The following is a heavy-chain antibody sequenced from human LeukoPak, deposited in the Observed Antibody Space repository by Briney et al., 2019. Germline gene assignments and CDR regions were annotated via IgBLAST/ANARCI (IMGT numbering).Heavy chain of an antibody. CDR1: GFTFSSYA. V-gene: IGHV3-23*01. CDR3: AKDEEPTLLPFGELPMWYFDL. D-gene: IGHD3-16*01. Sequence: QPGGSLRLSCAASGFTFSSYAMSWVRQAPGKGLEWVSAISGSGGSTYYADSVKGRFTISRDNSKNTLYLQMNSLRAEDTAVYYCAKDEEPTLLPFGELPMWYFDLWGRGTLVTVSS. J-gene: IGHJ2*01. CDR2: ISGSGGST.